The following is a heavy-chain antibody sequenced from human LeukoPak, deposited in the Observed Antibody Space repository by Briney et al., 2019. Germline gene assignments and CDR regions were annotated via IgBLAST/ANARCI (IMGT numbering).Heavy chain of an antibody. CDR2: IRSKANSYAT. CDR3: TSLTPGLAVGATYNY. J-gene: IGHJ4*02. V-gene: IGHV3-73*01. Sequence: PGGSLRLSCAASGFTFSRSYMSWIRQAPGKGLEWVGRIRSKANSYATAYAASVKGRFTISRDDSKNTAYLQMNSLKTEDTAVYYCTSLTPGLAVGATYNYWGQGTLVTVSS. D-gene: IGHD1-26*01. CDR1: GFTFSRSY.